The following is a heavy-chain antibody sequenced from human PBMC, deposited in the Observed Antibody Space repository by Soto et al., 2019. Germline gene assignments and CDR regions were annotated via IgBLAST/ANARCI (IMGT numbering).Heavy chain of an antibody. D-gene: IGHD1-20*01. Sequence: QVQLQESGPGLVKPSETLSLTCTVSGGSISNYYWSWIRQPAGKGLEWIGRIYASGSTNYNPSLNSRVTMSVDTSKNQFSLKLSSVTAADTAVYYCARDRAVTGNGNWFDPWGQGTLVTVSS. V-gene: IGHV4-4*07. J-gene: IGHJ5*02. CDR1: GGSISNYY. CDR2: IYASGST. CDR3: ARDRAVTGNGNWFDP.